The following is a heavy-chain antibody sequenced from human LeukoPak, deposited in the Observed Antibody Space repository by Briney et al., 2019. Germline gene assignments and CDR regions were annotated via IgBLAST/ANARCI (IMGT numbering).Heavy chain of an antibody. CDR3: ARTNWNYHWFDP. CDR1: GSTFSRNS. Sequence: SVKVSCKASGSTFSRNSISWVRQAPGQGLEWMGRFIPMLGVAAYAQKFQGRITITADRSTNTAFMELSSLTSEDTAVYYCARTNWNYHWFDPWGQGTLVTVSS. D-gene: IGHD1-7*01. CDR2: FIPMLGVA. V-gene: IGHV1-69*02. J-gene: IGHJ5*02.